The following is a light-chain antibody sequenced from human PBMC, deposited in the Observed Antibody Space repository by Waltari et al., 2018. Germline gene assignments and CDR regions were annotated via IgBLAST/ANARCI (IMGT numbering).Light chain of an antibody. J-gene: IGKJ3*01. CDR1: QGISSY. CDR3: QQLNSYPLS. V-gene: IGKV1-9*01. CDR2: AAS. Sequence: CRARQGISSYLAWYQQKPGKAPELLIYAASTLQSGVPSRFSGSGSGTDFTLTISSLQPDDFATYYCQQLNSYPLSFGPGTKVDVK.